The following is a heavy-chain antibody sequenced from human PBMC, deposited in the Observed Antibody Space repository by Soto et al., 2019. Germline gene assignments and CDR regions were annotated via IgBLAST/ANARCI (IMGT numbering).Heavy chain of an antibody. V-gene: IGHV3-23*01. CDR3: AKDLGEDLDWFDP. CDR1: GFTFSSYA. D-gene: IGHD1-26*01. Sequence: GESLKISCAASGFTFSSYAMSWVRQAPGKGLEWVSAISGSGGSTYYADSVKGRFTISRDNSKNTLYLQMNSLRAEDTAVYYCAKDLGEDLDWFDPWGQGTLVTVSS. J-gene: IGHJ5*02. CDR2: ISGSGGST.